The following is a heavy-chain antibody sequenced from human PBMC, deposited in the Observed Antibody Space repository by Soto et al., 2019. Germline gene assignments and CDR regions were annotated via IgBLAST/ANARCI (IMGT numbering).Heavy chain of an antibody. J-gene: IGHJ6*03. CDR3: ARVGYGSGSYYGTYYYYYMDV. Sequence: QVQLQESGPGLVKPSQTLSLTCTVSGGSISSGGYYWSWIRQHPGKGLEWIGYIYYSGSTYYNPSLKSRVTISVDTSKNQFSLKLSSVTAADTAVYYCARVGYGSGSYYGTYYYYYMDVWGKGTTVTVSS. D-gene: IGHD3-10*01. CDR1: GGSISSGGYY. CDR2: IYYSGST. V-gene: IGHV4-31*03.